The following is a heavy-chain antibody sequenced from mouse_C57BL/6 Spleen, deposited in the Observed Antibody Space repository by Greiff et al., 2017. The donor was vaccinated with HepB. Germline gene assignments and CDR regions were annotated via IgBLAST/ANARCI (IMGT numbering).Heavy chain of an antibody. D-gene: IGHD1-1*01. V-gene: IGHV1-39*01. CDR1: GYSFTDYN. CDR2: INPNYGTT. J-gene: IGHJ1*03. CDR3: ARSNYGSSWYFDV. Sequence: VQLQQSGPELVKPGASVKISCKASGYSFTDYNMNWVKQSNGKSLEWIGVINPNYGTTSYNQKFKGKATLTVDQSSSKAYMLMNSLTYEDSAVYYCARSNYGSSWYFDVWGTVTTVTVSS.